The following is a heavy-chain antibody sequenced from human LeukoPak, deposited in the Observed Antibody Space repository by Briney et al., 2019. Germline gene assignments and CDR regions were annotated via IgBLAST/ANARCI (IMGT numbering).Heavy chain of an antibody. CDR2: IIPILGIA. D-gene: IGHD6-13*01. CDR3: ARGSDSSHNYYYYGMDV. J-gene: IGHJ6*02. Sequence: SVKVSCKASGGTFSSYAISWVRQAPGQGLEWMGRIIPILGIANYAQKFQGRVTITADKSTSTAYMELSSLRSEDTAVYYCARGSDSSHNYYYYGMDVWGQGTTVTVSS. V-gene: IGHV1-69*04. CDR1: GGTFSSYA.